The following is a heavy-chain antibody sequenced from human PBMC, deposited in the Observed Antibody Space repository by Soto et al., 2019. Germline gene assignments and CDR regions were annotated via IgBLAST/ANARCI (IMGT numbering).Heavy chain of an antibody. CDR2: ISGSGGST. D-gene: IGHD3-22*01. CDR1: GFTFSSYA. Sequence: LRLSCAASGFTFSSYAMSWVRQAPGKGLEWVSAISGSGGSTYYADSVKGRFTISRDNSKNTLYLQMNSLRAEDTAVYYCAKDQAPYYYDSSGSLDYWGQGTLVTVSS. V-gene: IGHV3-23*01. CDR3: AKDQAPYYYDSSGSLDY. J-gene: IGHJ4*02.